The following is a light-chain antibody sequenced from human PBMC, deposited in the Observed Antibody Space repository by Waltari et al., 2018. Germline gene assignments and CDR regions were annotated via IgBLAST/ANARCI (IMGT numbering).Light chain of an antibody. CDR3: MQSIQFPLT. J-gene: IGKJ4*01. V-gene: IGKV1-9*01. Sequence: DIQLTQSPSFLSASVGDRVTITCRASRGISSYLAWYQQKPGRAPKLLIYEVSNRFSGVPDRFSGSGSGTDFTLKISRVEAEDVGLYYCMQSIQFPLTFGGGTKVEIK. CDR1: RGISSY. CDR2: EVS.